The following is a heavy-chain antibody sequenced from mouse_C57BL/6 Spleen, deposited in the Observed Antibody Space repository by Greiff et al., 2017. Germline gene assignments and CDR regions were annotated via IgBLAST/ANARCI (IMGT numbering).Heavy chain of an antibody. V-gene: IGHV3-1*01. J-gene: IGHJ2*01. CDR2: ISYSGST. CDR3: ASSNYAYYFDY. Sequence: EVQLVESGPGMVKPSQSLSLTCTVTGYSITSGYDWHWIRHFPGNKLEWMGYISYSGSTNYNPSLNSRISITRDTSNNHFFLKLNSVTTEDTATDGCASSNYAYYFDYWGQGTTLTVSS. D-gene: IGHD2-5*01. CDR1: GYSITSGYD.